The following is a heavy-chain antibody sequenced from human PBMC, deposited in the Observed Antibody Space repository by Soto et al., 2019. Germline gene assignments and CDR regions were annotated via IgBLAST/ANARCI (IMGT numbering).Heavy chain of an antibody. CDR3: AKVYGDYYHAFPM. CDR2: IISTGGTT. J-gene: IGHJ3*02. Sequence: GSLRLSCAASGFTFSRYAMTWVRQAPGQGLEWVSTIISTGGTTYYADSVKGRFTISRDNSKNTLYLQMNSLRAEDTAVYYCAKVYGDYYHAFPMWGQGTMVTVSS. CDR1: GFTFSRYA. D-gene: IGHD4-17*01. V-gene: IGHV3-23*01.